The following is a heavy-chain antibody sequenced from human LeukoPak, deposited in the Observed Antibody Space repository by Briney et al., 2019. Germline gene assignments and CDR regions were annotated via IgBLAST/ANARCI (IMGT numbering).Heavy chain of an antibody. D-gene: IGHD3-10*02. CDR2: IYYSGRT. V-gene: IGHV4-30-4*01. CDR1: GGSISSGDYY. J-gene: IGHJ4*02. CDR3: ARVFGNTCFDY. Sequence: TLSLTCTVSGGSISSGDYYWSWIRQSPGKGLEWIGYIYYSGRTYYNPSLKSRLTIAIDTSKNQFSLKLSSVTAADTAVYYCARVFGNTCFDYWGQGVLVIVSS.